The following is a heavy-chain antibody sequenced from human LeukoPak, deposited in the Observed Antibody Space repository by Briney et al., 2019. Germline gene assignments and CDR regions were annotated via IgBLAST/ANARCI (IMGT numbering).Heavy chain of an antibody. J-gene: IGHJ4*02. V-gene: IGHV1-2*06. Sequence: ASVKVSCKASGCIFTGYYVHWVRQAPGQGLECMGRINPITGSTNHVQKFQGRVTMTTNTANSEAYMELTGLRSDDTAVYYCARGPSGYANGFDYWGQGTLVTVSS. CDR3: ARGPSGYANGFDY. CDR1: GCIFTGYY. CDR2: INPITGST. D-gene: IGHD5-12*01.